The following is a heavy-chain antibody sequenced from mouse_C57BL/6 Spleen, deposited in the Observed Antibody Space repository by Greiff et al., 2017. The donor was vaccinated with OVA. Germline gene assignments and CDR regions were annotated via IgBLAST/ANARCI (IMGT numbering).Heavy chain of an antibody. J-gene: IGHJ1*03. CDR1: GYTFTSYW. V-gene: IGHV1-55*01. CDR2: IYPGSGST. Sequence: QVQLQQPGAELVKPGASVKMSCKASGYTFTSYWITWVKQRPGQGLEWIGDIYPGSGSTNYNEKFKSKATLTVDTSSSTAYMQLSSLTSEDSAVYYCARSRFPLRSYWYFDVWGTGTTVTVSS. CDR3: ARSRFPLRSYWYFDV. D-gene: IGHD1-1*01.